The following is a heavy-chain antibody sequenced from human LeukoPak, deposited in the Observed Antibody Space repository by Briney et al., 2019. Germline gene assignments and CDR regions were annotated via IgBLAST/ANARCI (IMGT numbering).Heavy chain of an antibody. CDR3: AKDPERWLQLRLGFSD. D-gene: IGHD5-24*01. CDR2: ISGSGGNT. J-gene: IGHJ4*02. CDR1: GFTFSSYG. V-gene: IGHV3-23*01. Sequence: PGGTLRLSCAASGFTFSSYGMSWVRQAPGKGLEWVSAISGSGGNTYYADSVKGRFTISRDNSENTLYLQMNSLRAEDTAVYYCAKDPERWLQLRLGFSDWGQGTLVTVSS.